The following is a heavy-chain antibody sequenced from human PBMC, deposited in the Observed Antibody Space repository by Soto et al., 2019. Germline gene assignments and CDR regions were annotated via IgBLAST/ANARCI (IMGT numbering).Heavy chain of an antibody. Sequence: GGSLRLSCEASGFPFNTYAMTWFRQLPGMGLEWVSTTSIGGNTDFAESVRGRFSVSRDNSKNTLYLQMTNLRAEDAAIYFCAKHLRPGLVVPTKSGFDPWGQGTRVTVSS. D-gene: IGHD3-10*01. CDR3: AKHLRPGLVVPTKSGFDP. CDR1: GFPFNTYA. V-gene: IGHV3-23*01. J-gene: IGHJ5*02. CDR2: TSIGGNT.